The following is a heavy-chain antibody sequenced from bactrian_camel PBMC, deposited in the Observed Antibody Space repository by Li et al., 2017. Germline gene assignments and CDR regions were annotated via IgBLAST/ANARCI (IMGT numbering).Heavy chain of an antibody. CDR2: IYSDGKIT. CDR3: AILAPTGQADENNY. D-gene: IGHD3*01. V-gene: IGHV3-2*01. Sequence: HVQLVESGGGSLQAGGSLNLSCIVSGLLFTNYYMSWVRQSSGKGLEWVCSIYSDGKITHYVDSVKGRFTVSRDNAKNTLYLQSNSLKTEDTAMYYCAILAPTGQADENNYWGQGTQVTVS. J-gene: IGHJ4*01. CDR1: GLLFTNYY.